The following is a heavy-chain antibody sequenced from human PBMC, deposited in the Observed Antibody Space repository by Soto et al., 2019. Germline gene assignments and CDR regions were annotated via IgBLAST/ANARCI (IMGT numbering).Heavy chain of an antibody. V-gene: IGHV3-23*01. CDR2: ISGSGGST. J-gene: IGHJ4*02. CDR1: GFTFSSYA. CDR3: ARYKQWLAPIDY. Sequence: GGSLRLSCAASGFTFSSYAMSWVRQAPGKGLEWVSAISGSGGSTYYADSVKGRFTISRDNAKNSLYLQMNSLRAEDTAVYYCARYKQWLAPIDYWGQGTLVTVSS. D-gene: IGHD6-19*01.